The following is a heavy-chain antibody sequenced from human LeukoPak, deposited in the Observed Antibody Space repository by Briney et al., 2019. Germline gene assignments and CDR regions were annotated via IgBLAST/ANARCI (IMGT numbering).Heavy chain of an antibody. CDR1: GFTFSSYS. CDR3: ARVISSGYYGPSFGY. Sequence: PGGSLRLSCAASGFTFSSYSMNWVRQAPGNGLEWVSSISSSSSYIYYADSVKGRFTISRDNAKNSLYLQMNSLRAEDTAVYYCARVISSGYYGPSFGYWGQGTLVTVSS. J-gene: IGHJ4*02. CDR2: ISSSSSYI. V-gene: IGHV3-21*01. D-gene: IGHD3-22*01.